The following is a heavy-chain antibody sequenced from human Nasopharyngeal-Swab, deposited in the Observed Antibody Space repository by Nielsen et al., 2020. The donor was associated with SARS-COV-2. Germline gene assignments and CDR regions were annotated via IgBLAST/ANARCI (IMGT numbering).Heavy chain of an antibody. CDR1: GGSFSGYY. CDR3: ARVRRLRRGGYYFDY. Sequence: SQTLSLTCAVYGGSFSGYYWSWIRQPPGKGLEWIGEINHSGSTYYNPSLKSRVTISVDTSKNQFSLKLSSVTAADTAVYYCARVRRLRRGGYYFDYWGQGTLVTVSS. CDR2: INHSGST. J-gene: IGHJ4*02. V-gene: IGHV4-34*01. D-gene: IGHD3-10*01.